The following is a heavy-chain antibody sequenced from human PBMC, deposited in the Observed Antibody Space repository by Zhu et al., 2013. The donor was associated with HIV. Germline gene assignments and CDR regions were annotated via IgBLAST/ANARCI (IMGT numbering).Heavy chain of an antibody. Sequence: QVHLVQSGTEVKKPGASVKVSCKASGYTFTGYYVHWVRRAPGQGLEWMGWINPNNGAPYLAQQFQGRVTLTRDTSISTVYMELSNLRSDDTAVYYCARDYVGTPNWELDYWGQGTLVTVSS. CDR1: GYTFTGYY. V-gene: IGHV1-2*02. J-gene: IGHJ4*02. D-gene: IGHD7-27*01. CDR2: INPNNGAP. CDR3: ARDYVGTPNWELDY.